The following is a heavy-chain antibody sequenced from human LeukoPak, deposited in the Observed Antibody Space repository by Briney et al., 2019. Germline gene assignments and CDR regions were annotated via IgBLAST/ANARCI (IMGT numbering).Heavy chain of an antibody. J-gene: IGHJ5*02. CDR1: GGSVSSGSYY. V-gene: IGHV4-61*01. CDR2: TYYSGST. D-gene: IGHD6-13*01. Sequence: SETLSLTCTVSGGSVSSGSYYWSWIRQPPGKGLEWIGYTYYSGSTNYNPSLKSRVTISVDTSKNQFSLKLSSVTAADTAVYYCARDFAGPRNWFDPWGQGTLVTVSS. CDR3: ARDFAGPRNWFDP.